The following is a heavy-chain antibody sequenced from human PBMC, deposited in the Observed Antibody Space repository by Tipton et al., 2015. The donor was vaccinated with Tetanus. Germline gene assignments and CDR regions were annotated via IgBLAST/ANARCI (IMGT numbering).Heavy chain of an antibody. CDR3: ARHDLRLGELSLLLPFDY. V-gene: IGHV4-4*07. J-gene: IGHJ4*02. CDR2: IYAPGIT. Sequence: TLSLTCTVSGGSITSNYWTWIRQPAGKGLEWIGRIYAPGITNYNPSLKSRVSMSVDTSKNQFSLRLSSVTAADTAVYYCARHDLRLGELSLLLPFDYWGQGTLVTVSS. CDR1: GGSITSNY. D-gene: IGHD3-16*02.